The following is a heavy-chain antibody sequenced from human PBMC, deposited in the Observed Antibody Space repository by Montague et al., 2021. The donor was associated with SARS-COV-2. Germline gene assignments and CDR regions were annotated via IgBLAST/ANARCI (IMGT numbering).Heavy chain of an antibody. V-gene: IGHV3-48*03. J-gene: IGHJ4*02. CDR1: VFTFRRYE. CDR3: AAGGSINY. Sequence: SLRLSCAASVFTFRRYEMHLVRQPPGKGLQWVSYINTGGDTMFYADSLKVRFTTSRDDAKNSLFLQINSLRADDTGVYYCAAGGSINYWGQGTLVTVSP. D-gene: IGHD3-10*01. CDR2: INTGGDTM.